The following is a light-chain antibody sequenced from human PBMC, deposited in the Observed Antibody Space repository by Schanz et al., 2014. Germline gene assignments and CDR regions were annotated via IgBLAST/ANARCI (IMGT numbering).Light chain of an antibody. CDR2: EGS. CDR1: SSDVGSYNL. CDR3: SSYAGSNNLV. Sequence: QSALTQHASVSGSPGQSITISCTGTSSDVGSYNLVSWYQHHPGKAPKLMIYEGSKRPSGVSNRFSGSGSGNTASLTVSGLQAEDEADYYCSSYAGSNNLVFGGGTKLTVL. V-gene: IGLV2-14*02. J-gene: IGLJ2*01.